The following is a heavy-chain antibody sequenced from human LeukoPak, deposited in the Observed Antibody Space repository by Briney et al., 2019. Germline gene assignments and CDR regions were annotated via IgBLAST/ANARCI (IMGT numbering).Heavy chain of an antibody. J-gene: IGHJ4*02. D-gene: IGHD5-24*01. V-gene: IGHV1-2*02. CDR1: GYTFIGYY. CDR2: INPHSGGT. CDR3: AREGVIGDGYNFFDY. Sequence: GASVKVSCKASGYTFIGYYMHWGRQAPGQGLEWMGWINPHSGGTNSEQNFQGRVTMSRDTSISTVYMELSRLRSDDTALYYCAREGVIGDGYNFFDYWGQGTLVTVSS.